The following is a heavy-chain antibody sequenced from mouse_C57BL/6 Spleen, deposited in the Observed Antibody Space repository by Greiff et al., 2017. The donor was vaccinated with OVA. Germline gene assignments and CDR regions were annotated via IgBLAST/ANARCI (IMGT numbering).Heavy chain of an antibody. Sequence: VQLQQSGPGLVAPSQSLSITCTVSGFSLTSYAISWVRQPPGKGLEWLGVIWTGGGTNYNSALKSRLSISKDNSKSQVFLKMNSLQTDDTARYYCARDYGSSTDYYAMDYWGQGTSVTVSS. V-gene: IGHV2-9-1*01. CDR2: IWTGGGT. CDR3: ARDYGSSTDYYAMDY. J-gene: IGHJ4*01. CDR1: GFSLTSYA. D-gene: IGHD1-1*01.